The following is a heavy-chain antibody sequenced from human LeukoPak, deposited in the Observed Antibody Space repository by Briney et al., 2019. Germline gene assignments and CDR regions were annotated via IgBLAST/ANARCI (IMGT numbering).Heavy chain of an antibody. V-gene: IGHV3-23*01. Sequence: TGGSLRLSCAASGFTFSSYAMSWVRQAPGKGLEWVSAISGSGGSTYYADSVKGRFTISRDNSKNTLYLQMNSLRAEDTAVYYCARGMSSGYDFDYWGQGTLVTVSS. J-gene: IGHJ4*02. CDR3: ARGMSSGYDFDY. D-gene: IGHD5-12*01. CDR2: ISGSGGST. CDR1: GFTFSSYA.